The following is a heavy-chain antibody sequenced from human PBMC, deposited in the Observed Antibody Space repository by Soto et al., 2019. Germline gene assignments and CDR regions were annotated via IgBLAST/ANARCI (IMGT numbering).Heavy chain of an antibody. Sequence: EVQLLESGGGLVQPGGSLRLSCAASGFTFSSYAMSWVRQAPGKGLEWVSTISGSGDSTYYADSVKGRFTISRDNSKNTLYLQMNSLRAEDTAVYYCAKDLGYRGSSLTDYWGQGTLVTVSS. CDR3: AKDLGYRGSSLTDY. J-gene: IGHJ4*02. D-gene: IGHD5-12*01. CDR1: GFTFSSYA. V-gene: IGHV3-23*01. CDR2: ISGSGDST.